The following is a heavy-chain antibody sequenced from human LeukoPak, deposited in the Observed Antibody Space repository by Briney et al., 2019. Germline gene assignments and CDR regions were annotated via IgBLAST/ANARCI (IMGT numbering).Heavy chain of an antibody. CDR1: GYTFSSYW. D-gene: IGHD2-8*01. V-gene: IGHV5-51*01. J-gene: IGHJ6*03. Sequence: GESLKISCKGSGYTFSSYWIGWVRQMPGKGLEWMGIIYPDDSDPRYSPSFQGQVTISADKSISTAYLQWSSLKASDTAMYYCARLAYCSNDVCYSNYYYSMDVWGKGTTVTVSS. CDR3: ARLAYCSNDVCYSNYYYSMDV. CDR2: IYPDDSDP.